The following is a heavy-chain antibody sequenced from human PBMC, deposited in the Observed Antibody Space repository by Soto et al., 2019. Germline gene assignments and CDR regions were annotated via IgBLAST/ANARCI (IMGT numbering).Heavy chain of an antibody. V-gene: IGHV4-39*01. J-gene: IGHJ6*02. CDR3: ARQSIAAHYYYYGMDV. CDR1: GGSISSSSYY. D-gene: IGHD6-6*01. CDR2: IYYSGST. Sequence: SETLSLTCTVSGGSISSSSYYWGWIRQPPGKGLEWIGSIYYSGSTYYNPSLKSRVTIYVDTSKNQFSLKLSSVTAADTAVYYCARQSIAAHYYYYGMDVWGQGTTVTVSS.